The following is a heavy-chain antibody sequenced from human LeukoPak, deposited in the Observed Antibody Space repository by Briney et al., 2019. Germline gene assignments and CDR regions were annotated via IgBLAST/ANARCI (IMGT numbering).Heavy chain of an antibody. Sequence: ASVKVSCKASGYTFTGYYMHWVRQAPGQGLEWMGWINPNSGGTNYAQKFQGRVIMTRDTSISTAYMELSRLRSDDTAVYYCAIPIPDSGYEFDYWGQGTLVTVSS. D-gene: IGHD5-12*01. V-gene: IGHV1-2*02. CDR3: AIPIPDSGYEFDY. J-gene: IGHJ4*02. CDR2: INPNSGGT. CDR1: GYTFTGYY.